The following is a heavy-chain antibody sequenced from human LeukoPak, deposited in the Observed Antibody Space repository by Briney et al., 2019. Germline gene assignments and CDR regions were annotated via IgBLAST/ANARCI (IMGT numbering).Heavy chain of an antibody. CDR1: GFTVSTNY. J-gene: IGHJ4*02. CDR2: IYSDGST. D-gene: IGHD3-22*01. CDR3: AKDLGRYYYDTFDY. V-gene: IGHV3-66*01. Sequence: GGSLRLSCAASGFTVSTNYMNWVRQAPGKGLEWVSLIYSDGSTYYADSVKGRFTISRDNSKNTLYLQMNSLRAEDTAVYYCAKDLGRYYYDTFDYWGQGTLVTVSS.